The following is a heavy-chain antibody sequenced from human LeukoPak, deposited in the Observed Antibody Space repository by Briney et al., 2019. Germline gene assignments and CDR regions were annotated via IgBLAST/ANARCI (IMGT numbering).Heavy chain of an antibody. CDR2: IYPADSDT. V-gene: IGHV5-51*01. CDR1: GYSFTYYW. J-gene: IGHJ4*02. D-gene: IGHD4-11*01. Sequence: GESLKISFKGSGYSFTYYWIGWVRQMPGKGLEWMAIIYPADSDTRYSPSFQGHVTISADKSISTAYLQWSSLKASDTAMYFCARHFSADSTNSVPVAYHLDHWGQGTLVTVSS. CDR3: ARHFSADSTNSVPVAYHLDH.